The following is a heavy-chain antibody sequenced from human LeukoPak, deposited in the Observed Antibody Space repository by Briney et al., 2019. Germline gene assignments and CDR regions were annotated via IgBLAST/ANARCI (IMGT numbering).Heavy chain of an antibody. CDR2: IYYSGST. J-gene: IGHJ4*02. D-gene: IGHD3-10*01. Sequence: SQTLSLTCTVSGGSISSGGYYWSWIRQHPGKGLEWIGYIYYSGSTYYNPSLKSRVTISVDTSKNQFSLKLRSVTAADTAEYYCARGDGSGSQGFDYWGQGTLVTVSS. CDR1: GGSISSGGYY. CDR3: ARGDGSGSQGFDY. V-gene: IGHV4-31*03.